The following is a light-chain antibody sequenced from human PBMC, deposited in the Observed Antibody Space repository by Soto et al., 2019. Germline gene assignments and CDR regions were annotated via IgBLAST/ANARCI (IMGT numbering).Light chain of an antibody. J-gene: IGKJ2*01. V-gene: IGKV1-12*01. CDR1: QTLSNW. Sequence: DLQMTQSPSSVSASVGDRVTISCRARQTLSNWVGGYQQKPGEPPKLLLFHASNLLSGVPSRFSGSGSGTDFTLSISRVQREDFAIYYCQQANSFPPTFAQGTKLEI. CDR2: HAS. CDR3: QQANSFPPT.